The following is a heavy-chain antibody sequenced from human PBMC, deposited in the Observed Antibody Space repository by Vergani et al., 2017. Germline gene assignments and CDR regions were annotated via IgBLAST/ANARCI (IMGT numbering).Heavy chain of an antibody. Sequence: QVQLVQSGSELKKPGASVKVSCEASGYTFTDYAMTWVRQAPGQGLEWMGWINTNTGNPTYAQGFTGRFVFSLDTSVSTAYLQISSLKAEDTAVYYCARDFVVYDILTGSYYYYCMDVWGQGTTVTVSS. V-gene: IGHV7-4-1*02. J-gene: IGHJ6*02. CDR2: INTNTGNP. CDR1: GYTFTDYA. D-gene: IGHD3-9*01. CDR3: ARDFVVYDILTGSYYYYCMDV.